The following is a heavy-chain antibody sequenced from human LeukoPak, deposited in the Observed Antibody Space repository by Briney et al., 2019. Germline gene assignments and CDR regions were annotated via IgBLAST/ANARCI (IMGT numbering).Heavy chain of an antibody. J-gene: IGHJ4*02. CDR3: ARNLREFTSGSYDGGPDY. D-gene: IGHD6-19*01. CDR1: GFTFNIYS. V-gene: IGHV3-21*01. Sequence: GGSLRLSCSASGFTFNIYSMNWVRQAPGKGLQWVASMTGDSNFILYSDSVKSRFTISRDNDKNPLYMQMDSLRAEDTAVYYCARNLREFTSGSYDGGPDYWGQGSLVTVSS. CDR2: MTGDSNFI.